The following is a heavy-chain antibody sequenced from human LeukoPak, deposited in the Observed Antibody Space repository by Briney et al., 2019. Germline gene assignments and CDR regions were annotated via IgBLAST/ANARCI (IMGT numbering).Heavy chain of an antibody. CDR2: ISGSGGST. J-gene: IGHJ4*02. Sequence: GGSLRLSCAASGFTFSSYGMSWVRQAPGKGLEWVSAISGSGGSTYYADSVKGRFTISRDNSKNTLYLQMNSLRAEDTAVYYCAKGRPDGYCSGGSCYSWGQGTLVTVSS. D-gene: IGHD2-15*01. CDR1: GFTFSSYG. V-gene: IGHV3-23*01. CDR3: AKGRPDGYCSGGSCYS.